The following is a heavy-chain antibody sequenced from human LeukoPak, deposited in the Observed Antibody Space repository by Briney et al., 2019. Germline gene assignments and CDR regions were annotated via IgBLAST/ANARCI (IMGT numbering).Heavy chain of an antibody. V-gene: IGHV4-39*07. CDR2: IYYSGST. CDR1: GGSINSSNYY. CDR3: ARALSVGATRRDY. D-gene: IGHD1-26*01. Sequence: SETLSLTCTVSGGSINSSNYYWGWIRQPPGKGLEWIGSIYYSGSTYYNPSLKSRVTISVDTSKNQFSLKLSSVTAADTAVYYCARALSVGATRRDYWGQGTLVTVSS. J-gene: IGHJ4*02.